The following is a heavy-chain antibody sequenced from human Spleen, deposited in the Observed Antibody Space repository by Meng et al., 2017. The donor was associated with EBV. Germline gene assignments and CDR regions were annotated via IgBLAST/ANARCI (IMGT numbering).Heavy chain of an antibody. CDR1: GGSISSSNC. V-gene: IGHV4-4*02. Sequence: HVQLQHPCPGLVKPSGTPSLPSAVSGGSISSSNCCSWVRQPPGKGLEWIGEIYHSGSTNYNPSLKSRVTISIDKSKNQFSLKLNSVTAADTALYYCARGKTWIAAAGTFDYWGQGTLVTVSS. CDR2: IYHSGST. J-gene: IGHJ4*02. CDR3: ARGKTWIAAAGTFDY. D-gene: IGHD6-13*01.